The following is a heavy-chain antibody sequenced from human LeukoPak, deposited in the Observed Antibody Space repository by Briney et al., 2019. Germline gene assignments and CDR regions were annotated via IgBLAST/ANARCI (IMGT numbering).Heavy chain of an antibody. Sequence: PSETLSLTCTVSGGSISSSSYYWGWIRQPPGKGLEWIGSIYYSGSTYYNPSLKSRVTISVDMSKNQFSLKLSSVTAADTAVYYCTRSDIVVVVADYWGQGTLVTVSS. V-gene: IGHV4-39*01. J-gene: IGHJ4*02. CDR2: IYYSGST. CDR1: GGSISSSSYY. CDR3: TRSDIVVVVADY. D-gene: IGHD2-15*01.